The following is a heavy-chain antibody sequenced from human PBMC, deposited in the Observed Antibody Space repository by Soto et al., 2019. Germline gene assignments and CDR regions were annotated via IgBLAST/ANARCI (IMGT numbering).Heavy chain of an antibody. CDR1: GFTFSSYS. CDR3: ARDHRYCSGSSCRPYYYYYGMDV. CDR2: ISGTSDYI. J-gene: IGHJ6*02. D-gene: IGHD2-15*01. Sequence: PGGSLRLSCAASGFTFSSYSMNRVRQAPGRGLEWVAAISGTSDYIYYADSVKGRFTISRDNAKTSLYIQMNSLRAEDTAVYYCARDHRYCSGSSCRPYYYYYGMDVWGQGATVTVSS. V-gene: IGHV3-21*01.